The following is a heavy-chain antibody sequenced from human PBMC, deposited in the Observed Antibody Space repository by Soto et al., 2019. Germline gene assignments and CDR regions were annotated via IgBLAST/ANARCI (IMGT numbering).Heavy chain of an antibody. CDR2: IYSIGSA. Sequence: EVQLVESGGGSVQPGGSLRLSCAASGFTVSSNYMSWFRQAPGRGLEWVSSIYSIGSADYADSVKGRFTISRDNSKNTMDLQMNSLRAEDSALYYCAAGDYASGSRDYWGQGTLVTVSS. V-gene: IGHV3-66*01. CDR3: AAGDYASGSRDY. D-gene: IGHD3-10*01. J-gene: IGHJ4*02. CDR1: GFTVSSNY.